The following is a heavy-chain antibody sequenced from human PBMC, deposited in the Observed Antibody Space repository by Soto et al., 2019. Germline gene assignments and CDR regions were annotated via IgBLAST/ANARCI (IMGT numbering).Heavy chain of an antibody. CDR3: ARPWGAAADLGY. J-gene: IGHJ4*02. V-gene: IGHV1-46*01. CDR2: INPSGGST. D-gene: IGHD6-13*01. CDR1: GYTFTSYY. Sequence: APVKVSCKASGYTFTSYYMHWVRQAPGQGLEWMGIINPSGGSTSYAQKFQGRVTMTRDTSTSTVYMELSSLRSEDTAVYYCARPWGAAADLGYWGQGTLVTVSS.